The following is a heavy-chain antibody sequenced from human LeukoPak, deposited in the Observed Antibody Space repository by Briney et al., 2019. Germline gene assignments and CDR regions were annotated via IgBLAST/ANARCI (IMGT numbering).Heavy chain of an antibody. D-gene: IGHD3-22*01. CDR1: GFTFSSYA. CDR3: AKDLYYDSSGSPGVYYGMDV. J-gene: IGHJ6*02. Sequence: PGGSLRLSCAASGFTFSSYAMSWVRQAPGKGLEWVSAISGSGGSTYYADSVKGRFTISRDNSKNTLYLQMNSLRAEDTAVYYCAKDLYYDSSGSPGVYYGMDVWGQGTTVTVSS. V-gene: IGHV3-23*01. CDR2: ISGSGGST.